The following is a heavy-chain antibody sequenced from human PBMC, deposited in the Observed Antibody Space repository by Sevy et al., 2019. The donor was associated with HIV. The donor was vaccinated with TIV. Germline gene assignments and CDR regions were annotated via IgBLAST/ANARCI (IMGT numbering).Heavy chain of an antibody. J-gene: IGHJ5*02. CDR1: GFTFSDFW. CDR3: ARDPDWGALDR. Sequence: GGSLRLSCEVSGFTFSDFWMTWVRQSPGKGLEWVAYINQDERHINLLDSVRGRFTISRDNAKNSLYLQMDSMRAEDTALYYCARDPDWGALDRWGQGTLVTFSS. V-gene: IGHV3-7*01. D-gene: IGHD7-27*01. CDR2: INQDERHI.